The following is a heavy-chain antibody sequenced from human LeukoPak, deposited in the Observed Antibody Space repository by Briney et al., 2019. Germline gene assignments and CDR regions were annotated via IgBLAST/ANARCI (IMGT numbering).Heavy chain of an antibody. V-gene: IGHV3-23*01. J-gene: IGHJ6*02. CDR3: AKVSGGGLYYDGMDV. Sequence: QPGRSLRLTCAASGFTFSSYAMHWVRQAPGKGLEWVSVISGSGGTTYYADSVKGRFTISRDSSKNTLYLQMNSLRAEDTAVYYCAKVSGGGLYYDGMDVWGQGTTVTVSS. CDR1: GFTFSSYA. CDR2: ISGSGGTT. D-gene: IGHD1-14*01.